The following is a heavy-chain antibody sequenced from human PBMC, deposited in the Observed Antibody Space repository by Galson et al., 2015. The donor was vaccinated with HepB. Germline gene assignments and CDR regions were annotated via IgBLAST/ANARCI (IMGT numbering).Heavy chain of an antibody. V-gene: IGHV1-46*03. CDR3: ARVTGYYDASGPRFDY. J-gene: IGHJ4*02. D-gene: IGHD3-22*01. Sequence: SVKVSCKASGYTFTSYYMHWVRQAPGQGLEWMGIIKPSGGSTTYAQKFQGRIIVTRDTSTSTVYMELSSLRSEDTAVYYCARVTGYYDASGPRFDYWGQGTLVTVSS. CDR1: GYTFTSYY. CDR2: IKPSGGST.